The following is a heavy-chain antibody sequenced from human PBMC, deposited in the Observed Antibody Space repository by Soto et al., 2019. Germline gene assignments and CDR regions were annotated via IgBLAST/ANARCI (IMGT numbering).Heavy chain of an antibody. CDR2: ISDDGDKR. J-gene: IGHJ4*02. D-gene: IGHD1-26*01. V-gene: IGHV3-30*18. CDR3: AKARVRIVGANSFDY. Sequence: GGSLRLSCVGSGITFSNYGMHWVRQPPGKGLEWVALISDDGDKRYYADSVRGRLITSRDNSKDTLYLQMNSLGPDDTAVYFCAKARVRIVGANSFDYWGQGTPVTVSS. CDR1: GITFSNYG.